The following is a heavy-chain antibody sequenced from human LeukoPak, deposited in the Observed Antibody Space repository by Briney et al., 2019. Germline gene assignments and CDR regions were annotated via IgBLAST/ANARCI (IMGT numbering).Heavy chain of an antibody. CDR1: GFTFNGSA. V-gene: IGHV3-73*01. CDR2: IRSKANSYAT. J-gene: IGHJ3*02. CDR3: ARAIRGAFDI. Sequence: GGCLRLSCAASGFTFNGSAMHWVRQASGKGLEWVGRIRSKANSYATAYAASVKGRFTISRDDSKNTAYLQMNSLRAEDTAVYYCARAIRGAFDIWGQGTMVTVSS. D-gene: IGHD3-9*01.